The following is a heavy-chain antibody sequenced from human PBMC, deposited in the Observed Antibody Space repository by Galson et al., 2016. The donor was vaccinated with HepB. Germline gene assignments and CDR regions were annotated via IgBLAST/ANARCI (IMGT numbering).Heavy chain of an antibody. CDR3: AREVGYSYVVTINWFDP. J-gene: IGHJ5*02. Sequence: SLRLSCAASGFTFSSYGMHWVRQAPGKELEWVAVIWYDGSNKNYADSVKGRFTISRDNSKNTVYLQMYSLRAEDTAVYYCAREVGYSYVVTINWFDPWGQGTLVTVSS. CDR2: IWYDGSNK. D-gene: IGHD5-18*01. CDR1: GFTFSSYG. V-gene: IGHV3-33*01.